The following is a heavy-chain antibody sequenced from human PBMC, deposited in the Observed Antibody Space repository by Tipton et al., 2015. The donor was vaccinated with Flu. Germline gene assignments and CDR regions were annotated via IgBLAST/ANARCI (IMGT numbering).Heavy chain of an antibody. V-gene: IGHV4-39*07. CDR2: IDYSGNT. Sequence: CTVSGGSVSSSPYYWGWVRQSPGKGLEWIGTIDYSGNTHYNPSLESRVSISVAKMQFSLSLSSVTAADTAVYYCARDPAGYYDNSAYYIFDYWGQGTLVTVSS. J-gene: IGHJ4*02. CDR1: GGSVSSSPYY. D-gene: IGHD3-22*01. CDR3: ARDPAGYYDNSAYYIFDY.